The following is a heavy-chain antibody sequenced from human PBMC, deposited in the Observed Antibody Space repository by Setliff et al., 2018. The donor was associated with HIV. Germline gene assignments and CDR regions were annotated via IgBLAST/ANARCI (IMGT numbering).Heavy chain of an antibody. CDR1: GGSIGGYY. V-gene: IGHV4-4*08. CDR3: ARVRSYGSAYDAFDV. Sequence: PSETLSLTCTVSGGSIGGYYWSWIRQPPGTGLEWLGCIYSGGSTNYNPSLESRVTISLDTSKNQFSLRLTSVTAADTAVYYCARVRSYGSAYDAFDVWGPGNPGHRLL. J-gene: IGHJ3*01. D-gene: IGHD3-10*01. CDR2: IYSGGST.